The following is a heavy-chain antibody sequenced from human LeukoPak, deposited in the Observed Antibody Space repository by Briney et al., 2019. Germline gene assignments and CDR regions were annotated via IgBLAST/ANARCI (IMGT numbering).Heavy chain of an antibody. CDR2: IVVGSGNT. CDR1: GFTFTSSA. Sequence: SVKVSCKASGFTFTSSAVQWVRQARGQRLEWIGWIVVGSGNTNYAQKFQERVTITRDMSTSTAYMELSSLRSEDTAVYYCAASGSSGWYHPNYWGQGTLVTVSS. CDR3: AASGSSGWYHPNY. J-gene: IGHJ4*02. D-gene: IGHD6-19*01. V-gene: IGHV1-58*01.